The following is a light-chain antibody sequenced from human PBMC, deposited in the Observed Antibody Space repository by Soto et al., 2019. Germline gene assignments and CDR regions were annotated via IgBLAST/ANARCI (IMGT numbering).Light chain of an antibody. CDR2: GAS. CDR1: QTVSSN. V-gene: IGKV3-15*01. Sequence: EIVMTQSPATLSMSTGERATLSCRASQTVSSNLAWYQQKPGQAPRLLIYGASTRATGIPGRFSGSGSGTEFTLSISSLQSEDFAVYYCQQYNNWPRTFGQETKLELK. J-gene: IGKJ1*01. CDR3: QQYNNWPRT.